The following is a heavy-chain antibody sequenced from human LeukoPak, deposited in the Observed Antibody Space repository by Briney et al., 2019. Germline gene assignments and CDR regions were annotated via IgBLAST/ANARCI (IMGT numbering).Heavy chain of an antibody. CDR2: ISSSSSTI. V-gene: IGHV3-48*01. Sequence: PGGSLRLSCAASGFTFSSYSMNWVRQAPGKGLEWVSYISSSSSTIYYADSVKGRFTISRDNAKNSLYLQMNSLRAEDTAVYYCARAPSRRAFDIWGQGTMVTVSS. CDR3: ARAPSRRAFDI. J-gene: IGHJ3*02. CDR1: GFTFSSYS.